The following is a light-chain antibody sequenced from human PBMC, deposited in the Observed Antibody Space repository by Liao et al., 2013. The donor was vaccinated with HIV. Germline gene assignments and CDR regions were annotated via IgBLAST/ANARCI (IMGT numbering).Light chain of an antibody. J-gene: IGLJ1*01. CDR3: QVWDSSSDHHYV. CDR1: KLGDKY. Sequence: SYELTQPPSVSVSPGQTASITCSGDKLGDKYACWYQQKPGQSPVVVIYQDNKRPSGIPERFSGSNSGNTATLTISGTQPVDEAEYYCQVWDSSSDHHYVFGTGTKVTVL. CDR2: QDN. V-gene: IGLV3-1*01.